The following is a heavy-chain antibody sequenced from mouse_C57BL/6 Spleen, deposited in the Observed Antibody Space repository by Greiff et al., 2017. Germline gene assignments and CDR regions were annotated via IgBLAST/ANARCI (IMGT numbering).Heavy chain of an antibody. V-gene: IGHV1-53*01. Sequence: VQLQQSGTELVKPGASVKLSCKASGYTFTSYWMHWVKQRPGQGLAWIGNINPSNGGTNYNEKFKSKATLTVDKSSSTAYMQLSSLTSEDSAVYYCARNAISGYYFDYWGQGTTLTVSS. CDR3: ARNAISGYYFDY. J-gene: IGHJ2*01. CDR1: GYTFTSYW. CDR2: INPSNGGT.